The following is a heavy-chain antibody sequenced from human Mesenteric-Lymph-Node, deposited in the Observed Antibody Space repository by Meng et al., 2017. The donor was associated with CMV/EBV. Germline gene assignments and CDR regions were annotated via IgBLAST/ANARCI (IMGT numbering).Heavy chain of an antibody. CDR1: GFTVESYA. CDR3: ARVGDWSIKD. D-gene: IGHD2-21*02. J-gene: IGHJ4*02. Sequence: LSCAASGFTVESYAMSWVRQAPGKVLEWVSVIYSGGNTYYADSVKGRFTISSDNSKNTLYLQMNSLRVDDTAVYYCARVGDWSIKDWGQGTLVTVSS. V-gene: IGHV3-53*01. CDR2: IYSGGNT.